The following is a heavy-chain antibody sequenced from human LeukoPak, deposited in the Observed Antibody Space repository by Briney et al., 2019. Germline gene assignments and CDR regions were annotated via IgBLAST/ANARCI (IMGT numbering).Heavy chain of an antibody. CDR3: ARDDTISGSFDY. V-gene: IGHV3-21*04. J-gene: IGHJ4*02. Sequence: GGSLRLSCAASGFTFSSYSMNWVRQAPGKGLEGVSSISSSSSYIYYADSVKGRFTISRDNAKKSLYLQMNSLRAEDTAVYYCARDDTISGSFDYWGQGTLVPVSS. CDR1: GFTFSSYS. CDR2: ISSSSSYI. D-gene: IGHD3-10*01.